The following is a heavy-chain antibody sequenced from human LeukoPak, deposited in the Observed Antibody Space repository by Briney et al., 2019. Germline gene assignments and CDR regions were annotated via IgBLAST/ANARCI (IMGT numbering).Heavy chain of an antibody. Sequence: PGGSLRLSCAASGFTFSSYNMNWVRQAPGEGLVWVSRINSDGSTTTYADSVKGRFTISRDNAKNTLYLQMNSQRVEDTAVYYCARSTTHPYYNYMDVWGKGTTVTLSS. CDR1: GFTFSSYN. V-gene: IGHV3-74*01. D-gene: IGHD4-17*01. J-gene: IGHJ6*03. CDR2: INSDGSTT. CDR3: ARSTTHPYYNYMDV.